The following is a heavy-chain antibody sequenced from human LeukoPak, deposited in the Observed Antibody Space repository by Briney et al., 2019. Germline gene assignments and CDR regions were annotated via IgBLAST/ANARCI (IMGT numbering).Heavy chain of an antibody. CDR3: ARAPPQQLVLWGGYYYGMDV. D-gene: IGHD6-13*01. J-gene: IGHJ6*02. CDR1: GFTLSSYD. Sequence: GSLRLSCAASGFTLSSYDMHWVCQATGKGLEWVSAIGTAGDTYYPGSVKGRFTISRENAKNSLYLQMNSLRAGDTAVYYCARAPPQQLVLWGGYYYGMDVWGQGTTVTVSS. CDR2: IGTAGDT. V-gene: IGHV3-13*01.